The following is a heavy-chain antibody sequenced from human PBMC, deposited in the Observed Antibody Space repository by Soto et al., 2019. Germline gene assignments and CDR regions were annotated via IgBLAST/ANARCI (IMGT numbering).Heavy chain of an antibody. CDR1: GGPFSSYA. D-gene: IGHD3-22*01. V-gene: IGHV1-69*01. Sequence: VEVSFKASGGPFSSYAISWVRQAPGQGLEWMGGGIPIFGTGNYAQKFQGRVTITADESTSTAYMELSSLRSEDTTVYYCAGPYDSSGYYFDWGQGTLVTFSS. CDR3: AGPYDSSGYYFD. CDR2: GIPIFGTG. J-gene: IGHJ4*02.